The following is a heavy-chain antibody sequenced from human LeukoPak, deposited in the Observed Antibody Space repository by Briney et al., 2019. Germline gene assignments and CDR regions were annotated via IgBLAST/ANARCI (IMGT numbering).Heavy chain of an antibody. CDR3: ARDLPSLVRGVILNFDY. CDR2: ISSSSSYI. CDR1: GFTFSSYS. D-gene: IGHD3-10*01. Sequence: PGGSLRLSCAASGFTFSSYSMNWVRQAPGKGLEWVSSISSSSSYIYYADSVKGRFTISRDNAKNSLYLQMNSLRAEDTAVYYCARDLPSLVRGVILNFDYWGQGTLVTVSS. V-gene: IGHV3-21*01. J-gene: IGHJ4*02.